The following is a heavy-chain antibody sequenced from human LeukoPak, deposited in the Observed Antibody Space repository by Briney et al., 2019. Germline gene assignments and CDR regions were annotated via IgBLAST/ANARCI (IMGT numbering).Heavy chain of an antibody. J-gene: IGHJ4*02. V-gene: IGHV3-23*01. CDR3: ATRIDLYYDSSADY. D-gene: IGHD3-22*01. CDR2: ISGSGGST. Sequence: PGGSLRLSCAASGFTFSSYAMSWVRQAPGKGLEWVSAISGSGGSTYYADSVKGRLTISRDNSKNTLYLQMNSLRAEDTAVYYCATRIDLYYDSSADYWGQGTLVTVSS. CDR1: GFTFSSYA.